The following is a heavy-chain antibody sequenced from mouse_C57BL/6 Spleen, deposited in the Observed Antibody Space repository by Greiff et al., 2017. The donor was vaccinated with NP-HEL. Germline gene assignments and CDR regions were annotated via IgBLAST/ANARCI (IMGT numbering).Heavy chain of an antibody. CDR1: GYTFTSYW. CDR2: IDPSDSYT. CDR3: ARSDSSGRGYYFDY. Sequence: QVQLQQPGAELVMPGASVKLSCMASGYTFTSYWTHWVKQRPGQGLEWIGEIDPSDSYTNYNQKFKGKSTLTVDKSSSTAYMQLSSLTSEDSAVYYCARSDSSGRGYYFDYWGQGTTLTVSS. D-gene: IGHD3-2*02. J-gene: IGHJ2*01. V-gene: IGHV1-69*01.